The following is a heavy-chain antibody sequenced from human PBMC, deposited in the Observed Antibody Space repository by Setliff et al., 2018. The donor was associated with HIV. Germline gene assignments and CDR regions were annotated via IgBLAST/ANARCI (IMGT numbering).Heavy chain of an antibody. V-gene: IGHV5-51*01. CDR3: ARRASKASLDY. CDR2: IYPGDSDT. CDR1: GYTSTSYW. J-gene: IGHJ4*02. Sequence: GESLKISCKGSGYTSTSYWIGWVRQMPGKGLEWMGIIYPGDSDTRYSPSFQGRVTISADKSINTAYLQWSSLQASDTAMYYCARRASKASLDYWGQGALVTVSS.